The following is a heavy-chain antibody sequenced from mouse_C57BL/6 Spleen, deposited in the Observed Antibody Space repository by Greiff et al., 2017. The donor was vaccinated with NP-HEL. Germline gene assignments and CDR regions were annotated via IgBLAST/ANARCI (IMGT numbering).Heavy chain of an antibody. CDR1: GFSLTSYG. CDR3: ASPLYSNYDAMDY. CDR2: IWSGGST. J-gene: IGHJ4*01. Sequence: VQLVESGPGLVQPSQSLSITCTVSGFSLTSYGVHWVRQSPGKGLEWLGVIWSGGSTDYNAAFISRLSISKDNSKSQVFFKMNSLQADDTAIYYCASPLYSNYDAMDYWGKGTSVTVSS. D-gene: IGHD2-5*01. V-gene: IGHV2-2*01.